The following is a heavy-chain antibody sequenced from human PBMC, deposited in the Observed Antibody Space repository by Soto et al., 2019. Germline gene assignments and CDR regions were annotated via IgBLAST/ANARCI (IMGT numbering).Heavy chain of an antibody. Sequence: SETLSLTCTVSGGSISSGGYYWSWIRQHPGKGLEWIGYIYYSGSTYYNPSLKSRVTISVDTSKNQFSLKLSSVTAADTAVYYCARVGTYYYDSSGYYTSNWFDPWGQGTLVTVSS. CDR3: ARVGTYYYDSSGYYTSNWFDP. CDR2: IYYSGST. D-gene: IGHD3-22*01. J-gene: IGHJ5*02. V-gene: IGHV4-31*03. CDR1: GGSISSGGYY.